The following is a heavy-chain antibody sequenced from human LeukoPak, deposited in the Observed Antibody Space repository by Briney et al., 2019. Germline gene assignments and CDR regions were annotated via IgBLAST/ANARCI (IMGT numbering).Heavy chain of an antibody. Sequence: PGRSLRLSCAASRFTFSTYGMHWVRQAPGKGLEWVAAIWHDGNNKYYADSVKGRFSISRDNSKNTLDLQMNSLRAEDTAVYYCARGSGYNYGNFDYWGQGTLVTVFS. J-gene: IGHJ4*02. CDR3: ARGSGYNYGNFDY. V-gene: IGHV3-33*01. CDR2: IWHDGNNK. CDR1: RFTFSTYG. D-gene: IGHD5-18*01.